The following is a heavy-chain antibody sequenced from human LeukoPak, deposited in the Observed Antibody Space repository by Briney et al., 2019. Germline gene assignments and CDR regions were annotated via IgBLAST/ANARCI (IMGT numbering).Heavy chain of an antibody. D-gene: IGHD3-22*01. CDR3: ARAVGGPYYYDSSGNDAFDI. Sequence: GGSLRLSCAASGFTFSSYSMNWVRQAPGKGLEWVSSISSSSSYIYYADSVKGRFTISRDNAKNSLYLQMNSLRAEDTAVYYCARAVGGPYYYDSSGNDAFDIWGQGTMVTVSS. CDR1: GFTFSSYS. V-gene: IGHV3-21*01. J-gene: IGHJ3*02. CDR2: ISSSSSYI.